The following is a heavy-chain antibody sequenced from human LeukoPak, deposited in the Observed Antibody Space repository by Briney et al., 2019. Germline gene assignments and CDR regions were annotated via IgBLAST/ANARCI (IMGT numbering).Heavy chain of an antibody. V-gene: IGHV2-70*12. J-gene: IGHJ4*02. D-gene: IGHD4/OR15-4a*01. CDR2: IDWDDDK. CDR3: ARERDIYGASFYY. CDR1: GFSPSISGMY. Sequence: PGPTLVNPTQTLTLTCTFSGFSPSISGMYVGWIRQSPAKALEWLALIDWDDDKYYSTSLKTRLTISKDTSKNPVVLTMTNMDPVDTATYYCARERDIYGASFYYWGQGTLVTLPS.